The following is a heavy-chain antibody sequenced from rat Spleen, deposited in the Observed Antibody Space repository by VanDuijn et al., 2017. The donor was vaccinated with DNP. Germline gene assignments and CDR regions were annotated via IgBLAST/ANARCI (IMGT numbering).Heavy chain of an antibody. D-gene: IGHD5-1*01. Sequence: EVQLQESGPGLVKPSQSLSLTCSVTGYSITSNFRWSWIRKFPGNTLEWMGYINSAGRTDYNPSLKSRISITRDTSKNQFFLQVNSVTTEDTATYYCAVQLGVFDYWGQGVMVTVSS. J-gene: IGHJ2*01. CDR2: INSAGRT. CDR3: AVQLGVFDY. CDR1: GYSITSNFR. V-gene: IGHV3-3*01.